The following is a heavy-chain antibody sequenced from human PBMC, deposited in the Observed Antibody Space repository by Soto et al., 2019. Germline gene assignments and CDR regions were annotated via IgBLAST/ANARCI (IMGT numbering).Heavy chain of an antibody. CDR3: ATQVQSSSLRKSWFDP. CDR2: INHSGST. V-gene: IGHV4-34*01. D-gene: IGHD6-13*01. J-gene: IGHJ5*02. Sequence: SETLSLTCAVYGGSFSGYYWSWIRQPPGKGLEWIGEINHSGSTNYNPSLKSRVTISVDTSKNQFSLKLSSVTAADTAVYYCATQVQSSSLRKSWFDPWGQGTLVTVAS. CDR1: GGSFSGYY.